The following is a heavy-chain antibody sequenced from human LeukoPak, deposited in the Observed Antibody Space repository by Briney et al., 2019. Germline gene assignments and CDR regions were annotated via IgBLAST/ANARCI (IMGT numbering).Heavy chain of an antibody. D-gene: IGHD3-9*01. CDR2: ISGSGGST. Sequence: GGPLRLSCAASGSTSSSYGMSWARQAPGKGLEWVSAISGSGGSTYYADSVKGRFTISRDNSKNTLYLQMNSLRAEDTAVFFKQKTAYEILTGYSDYWGQGTLVTVSS. CDR1: GSTSSSYG. CDR3: QKTAYEILTGYSDY. J-gene: IGHJ4*02. V-gene: IGHV3-23*01.